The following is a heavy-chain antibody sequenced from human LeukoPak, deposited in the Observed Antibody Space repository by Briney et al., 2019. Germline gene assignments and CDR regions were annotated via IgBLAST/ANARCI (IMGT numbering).Heavy chain of an antibody. CDR1: GYTFSNYY. V-gene: IGHV1-2*02. J-gene: IGHJ6*02. D-gene: IGHD6-13*01. Sequence: ASVKVSCKASGYTFSNYYIHWVRQAPGQGLEWMGWINPNSGGTNYAQMFQGRVTLTQDTSISTAYMELSRLRSDDTAVYYCARSPDSAAAGTGYYYGMDVWGQGTTVTVSS. CDR2: INPNSGGT. CDR3: ARSPDSAAAGTGYYYGMDV.